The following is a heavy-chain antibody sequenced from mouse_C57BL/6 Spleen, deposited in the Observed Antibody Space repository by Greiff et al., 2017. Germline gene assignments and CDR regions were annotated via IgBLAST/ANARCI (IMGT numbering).Heavy chain of an antibody. CDR1: GYTFTSYW. Sequence: QVQLQQPGAELVMPGASVKLSCKASGYTFTSYWMHWVKQRPGQGLEWIGEIDPSASYTNYNQKFKGKSTLTVDKSSSTAYMQLSSLTSEDSAVYYCARRELGHWYFDGWGTGTTVTVSS. CDR3: ARRELGHWYFDG. D-gene: IGHD4-1*01. CDR2: IDPSASYT. V-gene: IGHV1-69*01. J-gene: IGHJ1*03.